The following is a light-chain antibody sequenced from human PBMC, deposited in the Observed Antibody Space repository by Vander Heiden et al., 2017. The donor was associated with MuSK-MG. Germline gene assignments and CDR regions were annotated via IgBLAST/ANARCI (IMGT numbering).Light chain of an antibody. CDR1: QSVSRY. CDR2: DAS. V-gene: IGKV3-11*01. J-gene: IGKJ4*01. Sequence: ETVLTQSPATLSLSPGERATLSCRASQSVSRYLAWYQQKPGQAPRLLIYDASNRATGIPARFSGSGSGTDFTLTISSLEPEDFAVYYCQQRSKWPPLTFGGGTKVEIK. CDR3: QQRSKWPPLT.